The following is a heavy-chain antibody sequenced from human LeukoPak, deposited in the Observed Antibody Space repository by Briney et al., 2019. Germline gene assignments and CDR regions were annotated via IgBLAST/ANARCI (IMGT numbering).Heavy chain of an antibody. CDR2: ISYDGSNK. D-gene: IGHD6-13*01. V-gene: IGHV3-30*18. CDR1: GFTFSSYG. Sequence: HPGGSLTLSCAASGFTFSSYGMHWVRQAPGKGLEWVAVISYDGSNKYYADSVKGRFTISRDNSKNTLYLQMNSLRAEDTAVYYCAKASYSSSWPAFDPWGQGTLVTVSS. J-gene: IGHJ5*02. CDR3: AKASYSSSWPAFDP.